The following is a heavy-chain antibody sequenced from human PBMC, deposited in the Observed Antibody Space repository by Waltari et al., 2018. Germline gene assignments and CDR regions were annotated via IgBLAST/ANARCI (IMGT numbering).Heavy chain of an antibody. V-gene: IGHV3-30*04. CDR2: ISYNERNI. CDR1: EFSFSAYA. D-gene: IGHD3-22*01. J-gene: IGHJ6*02. Sequence: QVQLVESGGGVVQPGRSLSLSCAASEFSFSAYAWPWVRQAPGKGLEWVAVISYNERNIYYVDSVKGRFTISRDNSKKMLYLQMNSLRAEDTAVYYCARDYCDRTYCHGMDVWGQGTTVTVSS. CDR3: ARDYCDRTYCHGMDV.